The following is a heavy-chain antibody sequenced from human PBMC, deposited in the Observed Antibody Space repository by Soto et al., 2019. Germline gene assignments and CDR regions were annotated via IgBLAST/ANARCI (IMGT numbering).Heavy chain of an antibody. V-gene: IGHV1-69*12. CDR3: ARRPYCSGGSCYLNYYYDGMDV. CDR2: IIPIFGTA. CDR1: GGTFSSYA. J-gene: IGHJ6*02. Sequence: QVQLVQSGAEVKKPGSSVKVSCKASGGTFSSYAISWVRQAPGQGLEWMGGIIPIFGTANYAQKFQGRVTITADESTSTAYMELSSLRSEDTAVYYCARRPYCSGGSCYLNYYYDGMDVWGQGTTVTVSS. D-gene: IGHD2-15*01.